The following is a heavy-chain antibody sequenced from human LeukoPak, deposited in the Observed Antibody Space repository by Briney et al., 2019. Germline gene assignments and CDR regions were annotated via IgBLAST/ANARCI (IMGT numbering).Heavy chain of an antibody. CDR3: ARIKKLRYFDWLPPTYYYYYMDV. CDR1: GGSFSGYY. J-gene: IGHJ6*03. CDR2: INHSGST. V-gene: IGHV4-34*01. D-gene: IGHD3-9*01. Sequence: SETLSLTCAVYGGSFSGYYWSWIRQPPGKGLEWIGEINHSGSTNYNPSLKSRVTISVDTSKNQFSLKLSSVTAADTAVYYCARIKKLRYFDWLPPTYYYYYMDVWGKGTTVTVSS.